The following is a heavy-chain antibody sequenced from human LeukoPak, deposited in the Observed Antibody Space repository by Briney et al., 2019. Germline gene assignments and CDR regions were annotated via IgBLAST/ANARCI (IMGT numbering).Heavy chain of an antibody. Sequence: SETLSLTCAVYGGSLSAYYWTWIRQPPGKGLEWIGEINHSGSTNYNPSLKSRVTISVDTSKNQFSLKLSSVTAADTAVYYCATAFYGSGSYEGRNWFDPWGQGTLVTVSS. D-gene: IGHD3-10*01. CDR1: GGSLSAYY. CDR2: INHSGST. V-gene: IGHV4-34*01. CDR3: ATAFYGSGSYEGRNWFDP. J-gene: IGHJ5*02.